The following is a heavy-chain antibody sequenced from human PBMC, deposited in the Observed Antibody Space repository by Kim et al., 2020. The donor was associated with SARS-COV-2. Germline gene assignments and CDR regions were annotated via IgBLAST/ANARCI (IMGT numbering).Heavy chain of an antibody. CDR2: IHYNGDT. D-gene: IGHD6-6*01. V-gene: IGHV4-31*03. J-gene: IGHJ4*02. CDR1: GDSISRSGYY. Sequence: SETLSLTCTVSGDSISRSGYYWSWIRQRPGKGLEWIAYIHYNGDTYSNPSLNSRTTLSLYTSKNQFSLNLNSVSGADTAVYYCARLLAARPEDDHWGQGTLVTVSS. CDR3: ARLLAARPEDDH.